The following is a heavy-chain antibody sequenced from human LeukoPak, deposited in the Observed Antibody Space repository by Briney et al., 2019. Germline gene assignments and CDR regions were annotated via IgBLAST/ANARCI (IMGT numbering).Heavy chain of an antibody. CDR2: IYYSGST. CDR3: ARGAPIFGVVITRYYFDY. J-gene: IGHJ4*02. D-gene: IGHD3-3*01. CDR1: GGSISSSGYC. Sequence: PSQTLSLTCTVSGGSISSSGYCWSWIRQHPGKGLEWIGYIYYSGSTYYNPSLKSRVTISVDTSKNQFSLKLSSVTAADTAVYYCARGAPIFGVVITRYYFDYWGQGTLVTVSS. V-gene: IGHV4-31*03.